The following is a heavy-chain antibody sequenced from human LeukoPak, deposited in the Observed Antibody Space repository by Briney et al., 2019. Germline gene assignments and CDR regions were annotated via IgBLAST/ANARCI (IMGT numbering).Heavy chain of an antibody. J-gene: IGHJ3*02. CDR3: ARVYVVTDAFDI. Sequence: ASVKVSCKASGYTFTGYYMHWVRQAPGQGLEWMGIINPSGGSTSYAQKFQGRVTMTRDTSTSTVYMELSSLRSEDTAVYYCARVYVVTDAFDIWGQGTMVTVSS. D-gene: IGHD2-15*01. V-gene: IGHV1-46*01. CDR1: GYTFTGYY. CDR2: INPSGGST.